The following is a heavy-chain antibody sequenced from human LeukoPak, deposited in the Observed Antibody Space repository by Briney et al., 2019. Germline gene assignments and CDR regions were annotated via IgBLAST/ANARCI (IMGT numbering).Heavy chain of an antibody. J-gene: IGHJ4*02. Sequence: GGSLRLSCAASGFTFDDYGMSWVRQAPGKGLEWISGVNWNGGSTGYADSVKGRFTISRDNAKNTLYLQMNSLRAEDTAVYYCAKGGWIQLWLPDGGDFDYWGQGTLVTVSS. D-gene: IGHD5-18*01. V-gene: IGHV3-20*04. CDR1: GFTFDDYG. CDR2: VNWNGGST. CDR3: AKGGWIQLWLPDGGDFDY.